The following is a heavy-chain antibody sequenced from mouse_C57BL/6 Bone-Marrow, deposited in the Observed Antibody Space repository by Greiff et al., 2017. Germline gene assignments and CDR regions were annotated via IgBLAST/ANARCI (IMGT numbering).Heavy chain of an antibody. J-gene: IGHJ2*01. CDR2: IYPGNGDT. Sequence: EVQLVESGAELVRPGASVKLSCTASGFNITDDYMHWVKQRPEQGLEWIGWIYPGNGDTDYASKFQGKATITADTSSNTAYLQLSSLTSEDTAVYYCTTEFFDYWGQGTTLTVSS. V-gene: IGHV14-4*01. CDR1: GFNITDDY. CDR3: TTEFFDY.